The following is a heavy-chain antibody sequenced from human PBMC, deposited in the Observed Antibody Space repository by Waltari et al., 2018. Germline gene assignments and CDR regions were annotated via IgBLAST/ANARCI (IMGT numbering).Heavy chain of an antibody. D-gene: IGHD2-2*03. V-gene: IGHV1-8*01. J-gene: IGHJ6*02. CDR3: ARAAGYCTSVSCYAPSLYKYYYGLDV. CDR1: GYNFINYD. Sequence: VKVSCKASGYNFINYDINWVRQATGQGLGWMGWMNPNSGNTGYAQNFQGRVTMTRNTSINTAYVELSGLRSEDTAIYYCARAAGYCTSVSCYAPSLYKYYYGLDVWGQGTTVTVSS. CDR2: MNPNSGNT.